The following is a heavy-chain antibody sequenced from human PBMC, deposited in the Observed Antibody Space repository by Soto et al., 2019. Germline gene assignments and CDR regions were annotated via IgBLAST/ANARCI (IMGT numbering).Heavy chain of an antibody. CDR3: ARGDTPMITGMDSFDI. V-gene: IGHV3-7*01. CDR1: GFTFSRYW. CDR2: IKQDGTEK. J-gene: IGHJ3*02. Sequence: GGSLRLSCAASGFTFSRYWMNWVRQAPGKGLEWVANIKQDGTEKNYVGSVKGRFTISRDNARNSLYLQMDSLRAEDTAVYFCARGDTPMITGMDSFDIWGQGTRVTVS. D-gene: IGHD5-18*01.